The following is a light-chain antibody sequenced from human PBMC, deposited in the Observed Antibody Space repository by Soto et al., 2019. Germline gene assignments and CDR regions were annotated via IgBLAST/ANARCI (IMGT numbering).Light chain of an antibody. CDR1: SSDVGAYDY. CDR3: QSYDISLTGSV. V-gene: IGLV2-8*01. J-gene: IGLJ3*02. Sequence: QSALTQPPSASGSPGQSVTISCTGTSSDVGAYDYVSWYQQHPGKAPKLMIYEINKRPSGVPDRFSGSKSGNTASLTVSGLQAEDEADYYCQSYDISLTGSVFGGGTKLTVL. CDR2: EIN.